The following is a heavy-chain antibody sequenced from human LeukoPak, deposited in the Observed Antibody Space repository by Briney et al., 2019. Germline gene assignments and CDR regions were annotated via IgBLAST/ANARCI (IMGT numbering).Heavy chain of an antibody. CDR2: IIPIFGTA. D-gene: IGHD2-15*01. J-gene: IGHJ4*02. CDR1: GGTFSSYA. V-gene: IGHV1-69*13. Sequence: SSVKVSFKASGGTFSSYAISWVRQAPGQGLEWMGGIIPIFGTANYAQKFQGRVTITADESTSTAYMELSSLRSEDTAVYYCAKLGYCSGGSCNWGQGTLVTVSS. CDR3: AKLGYCSGGSCN.